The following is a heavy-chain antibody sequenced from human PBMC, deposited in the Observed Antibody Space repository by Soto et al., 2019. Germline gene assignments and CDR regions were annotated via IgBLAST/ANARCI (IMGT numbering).Heavy chain of an antibody. J-gene: IGHJ4*02. D-gene: IGHD6-6*01. Sequence: GGSLRLSCAASGFTFSSYAMSWVRQAPGKGLEWVSAISGSGGSTYYADSVKGRFTISRDNSKNTLYLQMNSLRAEDTAVYYCAKDTNYRKQLGRGDRGYWRQGTLVTVSS. CDR1: GFTFSSYA. CDR2: ISGSGGST. V-gene: IGHV3-23*01. CDR3: AKDTNYRKQLGRGDRGY.